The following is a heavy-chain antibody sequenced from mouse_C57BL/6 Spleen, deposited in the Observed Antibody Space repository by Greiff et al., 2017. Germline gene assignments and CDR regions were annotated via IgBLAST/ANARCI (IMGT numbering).Heavy chain of an antibody. CDR1: GYSFTGYY. CDR3: ARAQGWYFDV. V-gene: IGHV1-42*01. CDR2: INPSTGGT. Sequence: EVQVVESGPELVKPGASVKISCKASGYSFTGYYMNWVKQSPEKSLEWIGEINPSTGGTTYNQKFKAKATLTVDKSSSTAYMQLKSLTSEDSAVYYCARAQGWYFDVWGTGTTVTVSS. D-gene: IGHD3-2*02. J-gene: IGHJ1*03.